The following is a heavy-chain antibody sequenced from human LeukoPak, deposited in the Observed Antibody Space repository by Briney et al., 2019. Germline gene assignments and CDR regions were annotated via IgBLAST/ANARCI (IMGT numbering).Heavy chain of an antibody. V-gene: IGHV1-18*01. Sequence: ASVKVSCKASGYTFTSYDINWVRQATGQGLEWMGWISAYNGNTNYAQKLQGRVTMTTDTSTSTAYMELRSLRSDDTAVYYCARDREDIVVVVAAHNWFDPWGQGTLVTVSS. CDR3: ARDREDIVVVVAAHNWFDP. D-gene: IGHD2-15*01. CDR1: GYTFTSYD. CDR2: ISAYNGNT. J-gene: IGHJ5*02.